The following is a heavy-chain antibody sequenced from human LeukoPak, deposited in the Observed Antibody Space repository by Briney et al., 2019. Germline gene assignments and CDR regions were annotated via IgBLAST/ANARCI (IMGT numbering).Heavy chain of an antibody. CDR3: ARGDCSGTICYSPMDV. D-gene: IGHD2-2*01. V-gene: IGHV4-38-2*02. J-gene: IGHJ6*03. CDR1: GGSISSGYY. CDR2: IYRSGST. Sequence: SETLSLTCTVSGGSISSGYYWVWIRQTPGKGLEWIGSIYRSGSTNYNPSLKSRVTISVDTSKNQFSLKVNSVTAADTALYYCARGDCSGTICYSPMDVWGKGTTVTVSS.